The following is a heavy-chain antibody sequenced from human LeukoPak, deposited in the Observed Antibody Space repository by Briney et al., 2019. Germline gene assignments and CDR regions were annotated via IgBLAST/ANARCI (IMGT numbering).Heavy chain of an antibody. CDR2: INHSGST. D-gene: IGHD3-22*01. Sequence: SETLSLTCAVYGGSFSGYYWSWIRQPPGKGLEWIGEINHSGSTNYNPSLKSRVTISVDTSKNQFSLKLSSVTAADTAVYYCARHFDITMISPTLPVDYWGQGTLVTVSS. CDR3: ARHFDITMISPTLPVDY. J-gene: IGHJ4*02. V-gene: IGHV4-34*01. CDR1: GGSFSGYY.